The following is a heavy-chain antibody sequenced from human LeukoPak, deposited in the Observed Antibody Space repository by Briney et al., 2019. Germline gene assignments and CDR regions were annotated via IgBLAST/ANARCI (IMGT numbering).Heavy chain of an antibody. V-gene: IGHV3-30*04. CDR3: ARDYTRLQRYSSSRRIINWFDP. CDR2: ISYDGSNK. D-gene: IGHD6-13*01. Sequence: GGSLRLSCAASGFTFSSYAMHWVRQAPGKGLEWVAVISYDGSNKYYADSVKGRFTIPRDNAKNSLYLQMNSLRAEDTAVYYCARDYTRLQRYSSSRRIINWFDPGGQGTLVTVSS. CDR1: GFTFSSYA. J-gene: IGHJ5*02.